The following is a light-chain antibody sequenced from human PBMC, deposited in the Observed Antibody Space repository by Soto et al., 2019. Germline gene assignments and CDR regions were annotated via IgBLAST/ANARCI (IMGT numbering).Light chain of an antibody. Sequence: QMTHSPSSLAPSVVDRVTVTFQASQDISNYLNWYQQKLGKAPKLLIYDASNLETGVPSRFSGSGSGTDFTFTISSLQPEDIATYYIQQYSHLITFGQGTRLEIK. CDR1: QDISNY. J-gene: IGKJ5*01. V-gene: IGKV1-33*01. CDR3: QQYSHLIT. CDR2: DAS.